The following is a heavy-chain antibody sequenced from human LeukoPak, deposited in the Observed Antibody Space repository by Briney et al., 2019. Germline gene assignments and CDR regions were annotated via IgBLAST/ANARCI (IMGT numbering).Heavy chain of an antibody. CDR1: GGSISNYY. J-gene: IGHJ5*02. Sequence: SETLSLTCTVSGGSISNYYWSWIRQPPGKGLEWIGNIYYSGSTNYNPSLKSRVTISVDTSKNQFSLKLSYVTAADTAVYYCGRESYGSGSYNKRFDPWGQGTLVTVSS. D-gene: IGHD3-10*01. V-gene: IGHV4-59*01. CDR2: IYYSGST. CDR3: GRESYGSGSYNKRFDP.